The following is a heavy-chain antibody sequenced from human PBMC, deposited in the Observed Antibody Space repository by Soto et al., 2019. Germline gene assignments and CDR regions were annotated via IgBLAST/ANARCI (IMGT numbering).Heavy chain of an antibody. CDR3: AKELETVLMVHAASYS. Sequence: GRSLRFSCAAAGFSFAKLAMNWVRQAPGQGLEWVSAISGGGSSTYYADSVKGRFTISRDNSRNTVHLQIDSLRAEDTAIYYCAKELETVLMVHAASYSWGQGIPVTVSS. CDR2: ISGGGSST. CDR1: GFSFAKLA. D-gene: IGHD2-8*01. J-gene: IGHJ4*02. V-gene: IGHV3-23*01.